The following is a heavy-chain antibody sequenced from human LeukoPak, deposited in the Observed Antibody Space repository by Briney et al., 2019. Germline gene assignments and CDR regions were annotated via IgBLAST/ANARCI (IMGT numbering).Heavy chain of an antibody. CDR1: GFTFSSYA. J-gene: IGHJ4*02. V-gene: IGHV3-23*01. CDR3: AKGSGYSGYDFLDY. D-gene: IGHD5-12*01. CDR2: ISGSGGST. Sequence: GGSLRLSCAASGFTFSSYAMSWVRQAPGKGLEWVSAISGSGGSTYYADSVKGRFTISRDNSKNTLYLQMNGLRAEDTAVYYCAKGSGYSGYDFLDYWGQGTLVTVSS.